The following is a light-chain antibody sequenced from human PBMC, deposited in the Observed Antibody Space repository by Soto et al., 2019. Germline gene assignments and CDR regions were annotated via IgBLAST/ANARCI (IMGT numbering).Light chain of an antibody. CDR2: DAS. CDR3: QQRSNWFT. Sequence: EIELTQSPATLSSSPGETATLSCRASQSVSRHLAWYQQKPGQAPRLLIHDASNRATGIPARFSGSGSGTDFTHTISSLEPEDFAVYYCQQRSNWFTFGQGTRLEI. CDR1: QSVSRH. J-gene: IGKJ5*01. V-gene: IGKV3-11*01.